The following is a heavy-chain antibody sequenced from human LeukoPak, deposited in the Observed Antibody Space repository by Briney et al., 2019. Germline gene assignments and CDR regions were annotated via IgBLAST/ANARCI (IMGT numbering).Heavy chain of an antibody. CDR2: MYYSGST. D-gene: IGHD3-22*01. V-gene: IGHV4-30-4*01. J-gene: IGHJ5*02. CDR1: GGSISSGDYY. CDR3: ARPYYYDSRIDP. Sequence: SETLSLTYTVSGGSISSGDYYWSWIRQPPGKGLEWIAYMYYSGSTYYNPSLKSRVTMSADTSKNQLSLKLSSVTAADTAVYYCARPYYYDSRIDPWGQGILVTVSS.